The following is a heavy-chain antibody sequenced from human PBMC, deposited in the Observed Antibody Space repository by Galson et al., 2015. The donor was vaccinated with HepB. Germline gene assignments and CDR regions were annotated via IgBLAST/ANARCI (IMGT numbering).Heavy chain of an antibody. D-gene: IGHD6-13*01. CDR2: IYYSGNS. CDR3: ASYSSSWYAVVGHRAEYFQH. Sequence: GLEWIGYIYYSGNSNYNPSLKSRVTISVDTSKNQFSLKLSSVTAADTAVYYCASYSSSWYAVVGHRAEYFQHWGQGTLVTVSS. J-gene: IGHJ1*01. V-gene: IGHV4-59*01.